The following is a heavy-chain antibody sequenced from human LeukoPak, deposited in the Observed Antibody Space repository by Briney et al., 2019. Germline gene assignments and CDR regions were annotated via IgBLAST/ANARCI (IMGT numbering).Heavy chain of an antibody. Sequence: GGSLRLSCAASGFTFSSYWMSWVRQAPGKGLEWVSAISASGGNTYYADSVKGRFTISRDNSKNTLFLQMNSLRAEDTAVYYCAKVPYYDSSGYSTYFDYWGQGTLVTVSS. D-gene: IGHD3-22*01. CDR3: AKVPYYDSSGYSTYFDY. J-gene: IGHJ4*02. V-gene: IGHV3-23*01. CDR1: GFTFSSYW. CDR2: ISASGGNT.